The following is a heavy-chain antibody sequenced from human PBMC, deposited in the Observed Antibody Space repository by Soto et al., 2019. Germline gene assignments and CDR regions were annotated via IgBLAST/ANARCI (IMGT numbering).Heavy chain of an antibody. Sequence: EVQLLESGGGLAQPGGSPRLSCAASGFTFGSYSMNWVRQAPGKGLEWVSIISGSGGATFYADSVKGRFTISRDNSKKSVFLQMDSLRADDTAVYYCAKVTDCGPSRCDDGIDIWGHGTMVTVS. V-gene: IGHV3-23*01. CDR2: ISGSGGAT. CDR3: AKVTDCGPSRCDDGIDI. CDR1: GFTFGSYS. D-gene: IGHD2-21*01. J-gene: IGHJ3*02.